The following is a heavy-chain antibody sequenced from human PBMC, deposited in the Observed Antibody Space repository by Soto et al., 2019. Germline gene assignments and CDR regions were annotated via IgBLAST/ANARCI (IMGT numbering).Heavy chain of an antibody. J-gene: IGHJ4*02. Sequence: HVQLQESGPGPVTPSQTLSLSCTVSGVSITSGSYYLTWVRQSPGMGLEWVGYRYYSGNTYYNPSLNGRATISVDTSNNQFSLKLTSVTAADTAVYYCARGGYDTSGQTFIGWGPDCWGQGTLVTVSS. D-gene: IGHD3-22*01. CDR2: RYYSGNT. CDR3: ARGGYDTSGQTFIGWGPDC. V-gene: IGHV4-30-4*01. CDR1: GVSITSGSYY.